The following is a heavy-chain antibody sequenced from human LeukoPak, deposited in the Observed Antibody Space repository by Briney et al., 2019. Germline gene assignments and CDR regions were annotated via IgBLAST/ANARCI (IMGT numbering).Heavy chain of an antibody. CDR2: INPNSGGT. Sequence: ASVKVSCKASGYTFTGYYMHWVRQAPGQGLEWMGWINPNSGGTNYAQKFQGRVTMTRDTSISTAYMELSRLRSDDTAVYYCARDLLGYSGSYYNWGQGTLVTVSS. CDR3: ARDLLGYSGSYYN. D-gene: IGHD1-26*01. V-gene: IGHV1-2*02. J-gene: IGHJ4*02. CDR1: GYTFTGYY.